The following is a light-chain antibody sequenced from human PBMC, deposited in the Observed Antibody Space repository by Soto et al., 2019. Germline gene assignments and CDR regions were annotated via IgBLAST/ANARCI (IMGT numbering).Light chain of an antibody. CDR2: DAF. CDR1: QNVKSR. V-gene: IGKV3-15*01. Sequence: EKVMTQSPATLSVSPGESATLSCRASQNVKSRLAWYQQKPGQSPRLLIYDAFTRATGIPARFSGSASGTEFTLTFSSRQSEDCAVYYCQQYDEWPLTFVGGTKVEIK. CDR3: QQYDEWPLT. J-gene: IGKJ4*01.